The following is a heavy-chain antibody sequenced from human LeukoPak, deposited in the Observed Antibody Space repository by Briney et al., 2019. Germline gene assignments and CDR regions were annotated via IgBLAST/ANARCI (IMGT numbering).Heavy chain of an antibody. CDR2: ISSSSSYI. D-gene: IGHD4-17*01. V-gene: IGHV3-21*01. J-gene: IGHJ4*02. Sequence: PGGSLRLSCAASGFSFTNYWMHWVRQAPGKGLEWVSSISSSSSYIYYADSVKGRFTISRDNAKNSLYLQMNSLRAEDTAVYYCARDDGDYDFDYWGQGTLVTVSS. CDR3: ARDDGDYDFDY. CDR1: GFSFTNYW.